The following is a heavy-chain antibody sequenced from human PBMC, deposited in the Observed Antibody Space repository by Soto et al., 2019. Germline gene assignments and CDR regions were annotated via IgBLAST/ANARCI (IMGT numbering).Heavy chain of an antibody. Sequence: GGSLRLSCAASGFTFSSYAMSWVRQAPGKGLEWVSAISGSGGSTYYADSVKGRFTISRDNSKNTLYLQMSSLRAEDTAVYYCAKDQTMIVVVITTSAFDIWGQGTMVTVSS. D-gene: IGHD3-22*01. CDR1: GFTFSSYA. V-gene: IGHV3-23*01. CDR3: AKDQTMIVVVITTSAFDI. J-gene: IGHJ3*02. CDR2: ISGSGGST.